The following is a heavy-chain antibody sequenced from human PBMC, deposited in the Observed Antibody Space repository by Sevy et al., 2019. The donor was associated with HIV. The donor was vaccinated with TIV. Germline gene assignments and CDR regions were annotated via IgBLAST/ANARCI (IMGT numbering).Heavy chain of an antibody. V-gene: IGHV4-39*01. D-gene: IGHD6-13*01. CDR2: IYYSGRT. J-gene: IGHJ4*02. Sequence: SETLSLTCTVSGGSFSSSSYYWGWIRQPPGKGLEWIGSIYYSGRTYYNPSLKSRVTISVDTSKNQFSLKLSSVTAADTAVYYCAKSRSWLFDYWGQGTLVTVSS. CDR3: AKSRSWLFDY. CDR1: GGSFSSSSYY.